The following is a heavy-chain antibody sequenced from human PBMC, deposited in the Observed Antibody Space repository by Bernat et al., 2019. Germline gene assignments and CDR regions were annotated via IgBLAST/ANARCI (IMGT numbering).Heavy chain of an antibody. CDR3: AREFVTIFGVNYYQYGMAV. CDR2: INSDGSGT. CDR1: GFTVSSYW. J-gene: IGHJ6*02. D-gene: IGHD3-3*01. V-gene: IGHV3-74*01. Sequence: EVQLVESGGGLVQPGGSLRRSCAAAGFTVSSYWRHWVRQAPGKGLVWVSRINSDGSGTRYADSVKGRFTISRDNAKHTLYLQMNSLRAEATAVYYCAREFVTIFGVNYYQYGMAVWGQGTTVTVSS.